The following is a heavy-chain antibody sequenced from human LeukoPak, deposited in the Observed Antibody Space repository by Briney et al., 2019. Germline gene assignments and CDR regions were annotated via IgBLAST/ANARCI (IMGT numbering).Heavy chain of an antibody. CDR3: ARTSRAPQYSSGWYNY. J-gene: IGHJ4*02. CDR1: GYTFTSYY. Sequence: ASVKVSCKASGYTFTSYYMHWVRQAPGQGLEWMGIINPSGGSTSYAQKFQGRVTMTRDTSTSTVYMELSSLRSEDTAVYYCARTSRAPQYSSGWYNYWGQGTLVTVSS. D-gene: IGHD6-19*01. CDR2: INPSGGST. V-gene: IGHV1-46*01.